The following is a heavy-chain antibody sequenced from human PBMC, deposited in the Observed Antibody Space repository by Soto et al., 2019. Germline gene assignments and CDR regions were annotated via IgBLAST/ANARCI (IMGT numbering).Heavy chain of an antibody. Sequence: GGSLRLSCAASGFTFSSYAMSWVRQAPGKGLEWVSAISGSGGSTYYADSVKGRFTISRDNSKNTLYLQMNSLRAEDTAVYYCAKSLSYGSGSYYSHDAFDIWGQGTMVTVSS. CDR1: GFTFSSYA. CDR3: AKSLSYGSGSYYSHDAFDI. D-gene: IGHD3-10*01. V-gene: IGHV3-23*01. J-gene: IGHJ3*02. CDR2: ISGSGGST.